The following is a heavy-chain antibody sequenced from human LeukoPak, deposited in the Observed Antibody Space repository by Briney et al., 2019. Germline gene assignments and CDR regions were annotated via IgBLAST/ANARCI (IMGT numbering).Heavy chain of an antibody. D-gene: IGHD3-3*02. CDR1: GFTFSDYW. Sequence: GGSLRLSCAVSGFTFSDYWVTWVRQTPGKGLEFVANINRDGSVKNYVDSVKGRFTISRDNAKNSLYLQMTSPRVDDTAIYYCARDPGFSSFDYWGQGTLVTVSS. V-gene: IGHV3-7*01. CDR3: ARDPGFSSFDY. CDR2: INRDGSVK. J-gene: IGHJ4*02.